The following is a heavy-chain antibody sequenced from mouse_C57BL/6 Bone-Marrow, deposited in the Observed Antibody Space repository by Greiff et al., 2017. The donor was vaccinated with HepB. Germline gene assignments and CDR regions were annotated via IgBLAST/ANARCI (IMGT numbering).Heavy chain of an antibody. V-gene: IGHV5-4*03. J-gene: IGHJ3*01. CDR2: ISDGGSYT. CDR3: ARSSNTWFAY. D-gene: IGHD2-5*01. Sequence: EVKLMESGGGLVKPGGSLKLSCAASGFTFSSYAMSWVRQTPEKRLEWVATISDGGSYTYYPDNVKGRFTISRDNAKNNLYLQMSHLKSEDTAIYYCARSSNTWFAYWGPGTLVTVSA. CDR1: GFTFSSYA.